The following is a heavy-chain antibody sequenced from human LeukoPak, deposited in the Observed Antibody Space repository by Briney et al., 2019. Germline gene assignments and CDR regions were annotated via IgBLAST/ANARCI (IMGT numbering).Heavy chain of an antibody. J-gene: IGHJ4*02. Sequence: GGSLRLSCAASGFTFSSYVMSWVRQAPGKGLEWVSGMSGGGANIYYAASVKGRFTISSDNSNNTFYLQMSSLRGDDTAVYYCAKGAQSSAYSAIDYWGQGTLVTVSS. D-gene: IGHD3-22*01. CDR2: MSGGGANI. CDR1: GFTFSSYV. CDR3: AKGAQSSAYSAIDY. V-gene: IGHV3-23*01.